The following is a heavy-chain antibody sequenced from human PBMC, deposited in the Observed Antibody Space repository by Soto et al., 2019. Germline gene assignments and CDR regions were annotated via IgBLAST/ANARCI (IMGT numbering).Heavy chain of an antibody. Sequence: QVQLVQSGAEVKKPGASVKVSCKASGYTFTTYGMSWVRQAPGQGLDWMGWISTYNGNTKYAERLQGRVNMTTDTTTSTAYMELRSLGSDDTAVYYCARGPTDYYDNSGDYFLDYWGQGTLVTVSS. J-gene: IGHJ4*02. V-gene: IGHV1-18*01. D-gene: IGHD3-22*01. CDR2: ISTYNGNT. CDR3: ARGPTDYYDNSGDYFLDY. CDR1: GYTFTTYG.